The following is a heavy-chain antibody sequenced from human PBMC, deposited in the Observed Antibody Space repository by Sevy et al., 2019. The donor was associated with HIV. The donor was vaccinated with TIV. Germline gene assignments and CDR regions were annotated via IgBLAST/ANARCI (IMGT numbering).Heavy chain of an antibody. Sequence: GGSLRLSCAASGFTFSSYWMSWVRQAPGKGLEWVANIKQDGSEKYYVDSVKGRFTISRDNAKNSLYLQMNSLRAEETAVYYCARDRVSGSYSLFDYWGQGTLVTVSS. CDR1: GFTFSSYW. J-gene: IGHJ4*02. CDR2: IKQDGSEK. CDR3: ARDRVSGSYSLFDY. D-gene: IGHD1-26*01. V-gene: IGHV3-7*01.